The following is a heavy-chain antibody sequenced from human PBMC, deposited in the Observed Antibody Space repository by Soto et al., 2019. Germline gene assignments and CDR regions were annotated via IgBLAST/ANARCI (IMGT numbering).Heavy chain of an antibody. Sequence: GGSLRLSCAASGFIFNTYSMNWVRQAPGKGLEWVSYISGSSQTIFYADSVRGRFTISRDNANNSTYLQMVSLRDEDTAVYYCARTLSWRRGPFDSWGQGTLVTVSS. CDR2: ISGSSQTI. V-gene: IGHV3-48*02. CDR3: ARTLSWRRGPFDS. D-gene: IGHD2-15*01. J-gene: IGHJ4*02. CDR1: GFIFNTYS.